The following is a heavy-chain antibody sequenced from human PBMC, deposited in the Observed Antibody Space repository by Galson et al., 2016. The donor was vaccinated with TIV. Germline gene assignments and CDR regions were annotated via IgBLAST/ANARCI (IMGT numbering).Heavy chain of an antibody. V-gene: IGHV3-23*01. J-gene: IGHJ3*01. Sequence: SWIRQPPGKGLEWVSGIVGTGGTTYYADSVKGRFTISRDNSKNTLYLQMNSLRAEDTAVYYCAKRKNYGGDAFDLWGQGTLVTVSS. CDR2: IVGTGGTT. D-gene: IGHD4-23*01. CDR3: AKRKNYGGDAFDL.